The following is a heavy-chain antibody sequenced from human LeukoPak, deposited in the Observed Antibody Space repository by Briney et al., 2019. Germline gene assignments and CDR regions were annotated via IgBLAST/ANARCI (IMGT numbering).Heavy chain of an antibody. CDR2: IRYDGSNK. J-gene: IGHJ3*02. D-gene: IGHD6-13*01. CDR3: AKAHSSSWPHDAFDI. Sequence: GGSLRLSCAASGFTFSSYGMHWVRQAPGKGLEWVAFIRYDGSNKYYADSVKGRFTISRDNSKNTLYLQMNSLRAEDTAVYYCAKAHSSSWPHDAFDIWGQGTMVTVSS. V-gene: IGHV3-30*02. CDR1: GFTFSSYG.